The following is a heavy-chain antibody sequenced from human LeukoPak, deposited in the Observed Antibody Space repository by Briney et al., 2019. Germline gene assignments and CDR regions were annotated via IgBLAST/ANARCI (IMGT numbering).Heavy chain of an antibody. CDR2: VYRNGNT. J-gene: IGHJ6*03. Sequence: SETLSLTCSVSGYSISSGYYWGWIRQPPGKGLEWVANVYRNGNTYYRPSLESRVTISVDTSKNLFSLKLSSLSAADTAVYYCVRLAALRGFYYYMDVWGKGTAVTVSS. V-gene: IGHV4-38-2*01. CDR3: VRLAALRGFYYYMDV. CDR1: GYSISSGYY. D-gene: IGHD6-25*01.